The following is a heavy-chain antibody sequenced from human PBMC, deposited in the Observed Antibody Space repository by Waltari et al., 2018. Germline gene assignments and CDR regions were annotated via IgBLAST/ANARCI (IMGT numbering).Heavy chain of an antibody. J-gene: IGHJ4*02. D-gene: IGHD2-15*01. CDR1: GGSFSGYY. V-gene: IGHV4-34*01. CDR3: ARARGFVVVAAWGVGHYFDY. CDR2: INHSGST. Sequence: QVQLQQWGAGLLKPSETLSLTCAVYGGSFSGYYWSWIRQPPGKGREWIGEINHSGSTNYNPSLKSRVTISVDTSKNQFSLKLSSVTAADTAVYYCARARGFVVVAAWGVGHYFDYWGQGTLVTVSS.